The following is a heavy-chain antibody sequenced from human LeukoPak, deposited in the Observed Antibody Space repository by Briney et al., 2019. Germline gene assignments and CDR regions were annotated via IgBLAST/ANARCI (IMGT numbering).Heavy chain of an antibody. D-gene: IGHD3-22*01. Sequence: QPGGSLRLSCSASGFTFSSYAMHWVRQAPGKGLEYVSAISSNGGSTYYADSVKGRFTVSRDNSKNTLYLQMNSLSRDDTAVYYCVGVGGYDSSGFLDYWGQGTLVTVSS. CDR2: ISSNGGST. J-gene: IGHJ4*02. CDR1: GFTFSSYA. V-gene: IGHV3-64*04. CDR3: VGVGGYDSSGFLDY.